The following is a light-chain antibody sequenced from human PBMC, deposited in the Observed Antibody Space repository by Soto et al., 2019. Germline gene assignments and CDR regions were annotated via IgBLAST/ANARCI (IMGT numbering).Light chain of an antibody. CDR1: SSDVGTYNY. J-gene: IGLJ3*02. Sequence: QSVLTQPASVSGSPGQSITISCTGTSSDVGTYNYVSWYQHRPGKAPKLMIYDVSYRPSGVSNRFSGSKSANTASLTISGLQAEDEADYYCSSYTTSNTQVFGGGTNLTVL. CDR2: DVS. V-gene: IGLV2-14*01. CDR3: SSYTTSNTQV.